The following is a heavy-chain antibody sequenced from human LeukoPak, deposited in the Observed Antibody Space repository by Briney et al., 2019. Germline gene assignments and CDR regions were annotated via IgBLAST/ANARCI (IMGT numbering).Heavy chain of an antibody. D-gene: IGHD6-13*01. CDR2: IYSGGTT. CDR1: GFTFRDYG. CDR3: ARGGYSSSWYHFDY. J-gene: IGHJ4*02. Sequence: GGSLRLSCAASGFTFRDYGMSWVRQAPGKGLEWVSVIYSGGTTNYADSVKGRFTISRDNSKNTLFLQMNSLRAEDTAVYYCARGGYSSSWYHFDYWGQGTLVTVSS. V-gene: IGHV3-53*01.